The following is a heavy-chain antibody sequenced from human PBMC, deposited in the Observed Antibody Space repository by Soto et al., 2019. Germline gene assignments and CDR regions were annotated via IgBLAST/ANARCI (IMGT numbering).Heavy chain of an antibody. V-gene: IGHV3-30*18. CDR2: ISHDGGNK. J-gene: IGHJ4*02. CDR3: AKDWGIAVAAH. D-gene: IGHD6-19*01. Sequence: QVQLVESGGGVVQPGGALRLSCAASGFTFSSTGMHWVRQAPGKGLEWVAVISHDGGNKYYGDSVKVRFTISRDNSKNTLYLQMNSLRADDTAVYYCAKDWGIAVAAHWGQGTLVTVSS. CDR1: GFTFSSTG.